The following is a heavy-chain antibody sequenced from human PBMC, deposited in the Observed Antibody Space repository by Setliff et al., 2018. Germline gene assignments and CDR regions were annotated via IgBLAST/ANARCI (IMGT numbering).Heavy chain of an antibody. Sequence: GASVKVSCKTSAYSFSGYYIHWVRQAPGQGLEWMGWINTDNGGTKYAQTFQGRVTMTRDTSITTAYMELSRLTSDDTAVYYCAKTKGFGDGWFDPWGQGTLGTSPQ. J-gene: IGHJ5*02. D-gene: IGHD3-10*01. CDR3: AKTKGFGDGWFDP. V-gene: IGHV1-2*02. CDR2: INTDNGGT. CDR1: AYSFSGYY.